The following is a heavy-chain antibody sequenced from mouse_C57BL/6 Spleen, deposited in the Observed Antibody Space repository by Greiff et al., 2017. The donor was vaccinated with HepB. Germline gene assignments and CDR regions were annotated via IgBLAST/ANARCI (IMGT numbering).Heavy chain of an antibody. V-gene: IGHV10-1*01. Sequence: DVMLVESGGGLVQPTGSLKLSCAASGFSFNTYAMNWVRQAPGKGVEWVARIRSKSNNYATYYADSMKDRFTIYRNDSESMLYLQMNNLKTEDTARYSCVRDERLAYWGQGTLVTVSA. J-gene: IGHJ3*01. CDR2: IRSKSNNYAT. CDR3: VRDERLAY. CDR1: GFSFNTYA.